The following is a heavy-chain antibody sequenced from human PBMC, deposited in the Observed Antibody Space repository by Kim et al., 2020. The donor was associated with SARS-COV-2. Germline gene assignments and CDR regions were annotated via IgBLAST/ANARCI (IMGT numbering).Heavy chain of an antibody. CDR3: ARAPTGIAPPGFDY. Sequence: NPPLDSRLTISVDTSKNQFSLRLGSVTAADTAVYYCARAPTGIAPPGFDYWGQGTLVTVSS. J-gene: IGHJ4*02. V-gene: IGHV4-31*02. D-gene: IGHD6-13*01.